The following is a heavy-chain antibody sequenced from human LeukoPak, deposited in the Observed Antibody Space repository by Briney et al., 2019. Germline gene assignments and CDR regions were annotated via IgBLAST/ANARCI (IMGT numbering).Heavy chain of an antibody. V-gene: IGHV3-7*01. CDR3: ASPAKYSDTWYFDY. CDR1: GFIFSSYA. J-gene: IGHJ4*02. Sequence: GGSLRLSCAASGFIFSSYAMSWVRQAPGKGLEWVANIKRDGSEKYYVDSVKGRFTISRDNAKNSLYLQMNSLRAEDTAVYYCASPAKYSDTWYFDYWGQGTLVTVSS. CDR2: IKRDGSEK. D-gene: IGHD6-6*01.